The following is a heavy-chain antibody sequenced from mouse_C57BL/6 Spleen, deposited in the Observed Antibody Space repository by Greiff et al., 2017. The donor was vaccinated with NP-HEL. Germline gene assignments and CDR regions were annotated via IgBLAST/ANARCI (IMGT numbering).Heavy chain of an antibody. CDR1: GYTFTSYW. V-gene: IGHV1-61*01. J-gene: IGHJ3*01. CDR2: IYPSDSEP. D-gene: IGHD2-1*01. Sequence: QVQLQQPGAELVRPGSSVKLSCKASGYTFTSYWMDWVKQRPGQGLEWIGNIYPSDSEPHYNQKFKDKATWTADKSSSTAYMQLSSLASEDSAVYYCAREEGNYGNAYWGQETLVTVSA. CDR3: AREEGNYGNAY.